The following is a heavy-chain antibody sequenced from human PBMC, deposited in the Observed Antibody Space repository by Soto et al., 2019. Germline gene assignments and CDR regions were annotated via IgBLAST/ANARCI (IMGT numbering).Heavy chain of an antibody. CDR3: AKPAVGAARLPGRDWFDP. V-gene: IGHV3-23*01. D-gene: IGHD6-6*01. CDR1: GFTFSSYA. Sequence: EVQLLESGGGLVQPGGSLRLSCAASGFTFSSYAMSWVRQAPGKGLEWVSAISGSGGSTYYADSVKGRFTISRDNSKNTLYLQMNSLRAEDTAVYYCAKPAVGAARLPGRDWFDPWGQGTLVTVSS. J-gene: IGHJ5*02. CDR2: ISGSGGST.